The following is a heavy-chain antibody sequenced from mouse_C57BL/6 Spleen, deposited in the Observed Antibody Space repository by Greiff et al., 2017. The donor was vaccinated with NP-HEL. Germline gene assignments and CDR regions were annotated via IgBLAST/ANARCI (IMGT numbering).Heavy chain of an antibody. J-gene: IGHJ2*01. Sequence: EVQRVESGEGLVKPGGSLKLSCAASGFTFSSYAMSWVRQTPEKRLEWVAYISSGGDYIYYADTVKGRFTISRDNARNTLYLQMSSLKSEDTAMYYCTRDGGYGSLFDYWGQGTTLTVSS. CDR3: TRDGGYGSLFDY. D-gene: IGHD1-1*01. CDR1: GFTFSSYA. CDR2: ISSGGDYI. V-gene: IGHV5-9-1*02.